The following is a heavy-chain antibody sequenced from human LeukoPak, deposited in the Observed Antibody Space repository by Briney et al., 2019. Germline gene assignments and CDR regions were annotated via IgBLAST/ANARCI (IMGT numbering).Heavy chain of an antibody. Sequence: PGGSLRLSCAASGFTFSSYWMAWVRQAPGKGLEWVVHIKQDGSEKYYVDSVKGRFTISRDNAKKSLFLQMNSLRVEDTAVYYCARDHSYATSDAFDIWGQGTMVTVSS. V-gene: IGHV3-7*05. CDR1: GFTFSSYW. CDR3: ARDHSYATSDAFDI. D-gene: IGHD3-16*01. J-gene: IGHJ3*02. CDR2: IKQDGSEK.